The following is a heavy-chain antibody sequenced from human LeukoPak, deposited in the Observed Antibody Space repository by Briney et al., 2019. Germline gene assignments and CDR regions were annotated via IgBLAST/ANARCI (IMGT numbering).Heavy chain of an antibody. CDR2: ISTYNGDT. CDR1: RYSFTTYG. Sequence: ASVKVSCKASRYSFTTYGISWVRQAPGQGLEWMGWISTYNGDTNYAQKLQGRVTMTTDTPTNTAYMELRSLRFDDTAVYYCARDRPDCSGGSCYLYFDYWGQGTLVTVSS. V-gene: IGHV1-18*01. J-gene: IGHJ4*02. D-gene: IGHD2-15*01. CDR3: ARDRPDCSGGSCYLYFDY.